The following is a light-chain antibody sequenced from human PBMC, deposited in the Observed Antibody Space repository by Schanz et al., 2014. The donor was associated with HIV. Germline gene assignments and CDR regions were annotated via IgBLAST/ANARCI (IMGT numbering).Light chain of an antibody. V-gene: IGLV1-51*01. CDR1: TSNIANNF. J-gene: IGLJ2*01. CDR3: GTWDSSLSGVV. Sequence: QSVLTQPPSVSAAPGQKVTISCSGSTSNIANNFVSWYQQLPGTAPKLLIYDNYKRPSEIPDRFSGSKSGTSATLGITGLQNGDEDDYYCGTWDSSLSGVVFGGGTKLTVL. CDR2: DNY.